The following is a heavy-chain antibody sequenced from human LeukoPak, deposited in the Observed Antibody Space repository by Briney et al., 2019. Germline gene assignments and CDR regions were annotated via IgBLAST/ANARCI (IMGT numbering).Heavy chain of an antibody. Sequence: SETLSFTCTVSGGSISSYYWSWIRQPAGKGLEWIGRIYTSGSTNYNPSLKSRVTISVDKSKNQFSLKLSSVTAADTAVYYCAREARRAVVVPAAIFRRYYFDYWGQGTLVTVSS. CDR1: GGSISSYY. J-gene: IGHJ4*02. V-gene: IGHV4-4*07. D-gene: IGHD2-2*02. CDR3: AREARRAVVVPAAIFRRYYFDY. CDR2: IYTSGST.